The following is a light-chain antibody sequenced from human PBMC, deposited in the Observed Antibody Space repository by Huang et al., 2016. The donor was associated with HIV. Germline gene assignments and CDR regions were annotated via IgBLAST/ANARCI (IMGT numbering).Light chain of an antibody. CDR3: QQYDNWPPGLT. CDR1: QNVRSN. CDR2: DTS. J-gene: IGKJ4*01. V-gene: IGKV3D-15*01. Sequence: EIVMTQSPATLSVSPGGGATLSCRASQNVRSNLAWYQQTPGQAPRLLIYDTSTRASGVPARFSGSGSGTEFTLTISGLQSEEFAVYYCQQYDNWPPGLTFGGGTKVEI.